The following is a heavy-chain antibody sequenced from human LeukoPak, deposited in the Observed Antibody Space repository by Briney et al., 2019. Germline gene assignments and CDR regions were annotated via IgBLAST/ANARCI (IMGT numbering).Heavy chain of an antibody. Sequence: PGGSLRLSCTASGFTFGDYAMSWFRQAPGKGLEWVGFIRSKAYGGTTEYAASVKGRFTISRDDSKSIAYLQMNSLRAEDTAVYYCAKGGYQYDSSGHNYFDYWGQGTLVTVSS. CDR2: IRSKAYGGTT. CDR1: GFTFGDYA. D-gene: IGHD3-22*01. V-gene: IGHV3-49*03. J-gene: IGHJ4*02. CDR3: AKGGYQYDSSGHNYFDY.